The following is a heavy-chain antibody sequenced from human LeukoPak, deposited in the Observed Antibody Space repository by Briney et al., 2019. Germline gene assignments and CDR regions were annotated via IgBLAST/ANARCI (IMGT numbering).Heavy chain of an antibody. CDR1: GGSISSSSYY. CDR3: ARGSEVQVAGNIDY. Sequence: SETLSLTCTVSGGSISSSSYYWGWIRQPPGKGLEWIGSIYYSGSTYYNPSLKSRVTISVDTSKNQFSLKLSSVTAADTAVYYCARGSEVQVAGNIDYWGQGTLVTVSS. D-gene: IGHD1/OR15-1a*01. V-gene: IGHV4-39*01. J-gene: IGHJ4*02. CDR2: IYYSGST.